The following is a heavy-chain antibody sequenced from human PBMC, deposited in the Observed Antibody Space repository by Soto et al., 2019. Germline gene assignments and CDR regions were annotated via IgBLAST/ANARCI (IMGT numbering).Heavy chain of an antibody. D-gene: IGHD6-6*01. Sequence: QLHLVQSGAEVKKPGASVKVSCTASGYTFTSFGVSWVRQVPGQGLERMGWISGYNGDTDYAQKFQGRVTMTTDRYTSTAYMEVRSLRSDDTAVYYCARDKPQQIVGYNYYYGMDVWGQGTTVTVSS. CDR3: ARDKPQQIVGYNYYYGMDV. J-gene: IGHJ6*02. CDR2: ISGYNGDT. V-gene: IGHV1-18*04. CDR1: GYTFTSFG.